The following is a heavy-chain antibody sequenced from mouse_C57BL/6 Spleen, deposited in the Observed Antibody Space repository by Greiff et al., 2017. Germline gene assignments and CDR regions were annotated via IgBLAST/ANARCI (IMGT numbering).Heavy chain of an antibody. CDR2: IDPENGDT. CDR1: GFNIKDDY. Sequence: VHVKQSGAELVRPGASVKLSCTASGFNIKDDYMHWVKQRPEQGLEWIGWIDPENGDTEYAAKFQGKATITADTSSNTAYLQLSSLTSEDPAVYYCTTDGSSLFGYWGQGTLVTVSA. D-gene: IGHD1-1*01. CDR3: TTDGSSLFGY. J-gene: IGHJ3*01. V-gene: IGHV14-4*01.